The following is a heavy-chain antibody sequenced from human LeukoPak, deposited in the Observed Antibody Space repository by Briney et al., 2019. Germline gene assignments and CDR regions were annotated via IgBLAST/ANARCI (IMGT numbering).Heavy chain of an antibody. Sequence: SETLSLTCAVSGGSISSGGYSWSWIRQPPGKGLEWIGYIYHSGSTYYNPSLKSRVTISVDRSKNQFPLKLSSVTAADTAVYYCARVGYYDSSGYYSYAYFDYWGQGTLVTVSS. V-gene: IGHV4-30-2*01. CDR3: ARVGYYDSSGYYSYAYFDY. CDR2: IYHSGST. CDR1: GGSISSGGYS. J-gene: IGHJ4*02. D-gene: IGHD3-22*01.